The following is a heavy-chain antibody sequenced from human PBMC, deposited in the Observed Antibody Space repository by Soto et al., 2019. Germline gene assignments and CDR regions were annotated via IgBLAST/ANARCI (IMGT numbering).Heavy chain of an antibody. J-gene: IGHJ3*02. V-gene: IGHV3-7*01. D-gene: IGHD3-9*01. CDR3: ARPPPVDILTGYFPGAFDI. Sequence: QPGGSLRLSCAASGFTFSSYWMSWVRQAPGKGLEWVANIKQDGSEKYYVDSVKGRFTISRDNAKNSLYLQMNSLRAEDTAVYYCARPPPVDILTGYFPGAFDIWGQGTMVTVSS. CDR2: IKQDGSEK. CDR1: GFTFSSYW.